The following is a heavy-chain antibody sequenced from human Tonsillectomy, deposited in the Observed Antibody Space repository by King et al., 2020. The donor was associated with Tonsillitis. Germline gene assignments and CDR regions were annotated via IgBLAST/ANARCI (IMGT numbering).Heavy chain of an antibody. V-gene: IGHV3-48*04. CDR3: AREVYNSGNLVY. CDR1: GFTFSSYS. Sequence: VQLVDSGGGLVQPGGSLRLSCAASGFTFSSYSMNWVRQAPGKGLEWVSYITSSSSAIYYADSVKGRFTISRDNAKNSLYLQMNSLRAEATAVYYCAREVYNSGNLVYWGQGTLVTVST. D-gene: IGHD3-10*01. J-gene: IGHJ4*02. CDR2: ITSSSSAI.